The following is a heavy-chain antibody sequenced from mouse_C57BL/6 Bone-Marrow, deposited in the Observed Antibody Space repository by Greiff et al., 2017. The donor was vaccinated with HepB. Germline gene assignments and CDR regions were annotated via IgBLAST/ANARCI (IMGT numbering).Heavy chain of an antibody. CDR3: VREAYYYGRDWYFDV. J-gene: IGHJ1*03. V-gene: IGHV10-3*01. CDR1: GFTFNTYA. D-gene: IGHD1-1*01. Sequence: EVQRVESGGGLVQPKGSLKLSCAASGFTFNTYAMHWVRQAPGKGLEWVARIRSKSSNYATYYADSVKDRFTISRDDSQSMLYLQMNNLKTEDTAMYYCVREAYYYGRDWYFDVWGTGTTVTVSS. CDR2: IRSKSSNYAT.